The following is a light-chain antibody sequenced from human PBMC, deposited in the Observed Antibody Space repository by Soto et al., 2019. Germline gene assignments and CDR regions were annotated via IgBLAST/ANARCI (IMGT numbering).Light chain of an antibody. V-gene: IGLV1-51*01. Sequence: QSVLTQPPSVSAAPGQTVTISCSGSSSSVGHESVSWYQSLPGTAPKLLIYDNYKRPSGIPDRFSGSQSGTSATLGITGLQTGVDADYYCGSWDTTPPVWVFGGGTNVTVL. CDR2: DNY. CDR1: SSSVGHES. J-gene: IGLJ3*02. CDR3: GSWDTTPPVWV.